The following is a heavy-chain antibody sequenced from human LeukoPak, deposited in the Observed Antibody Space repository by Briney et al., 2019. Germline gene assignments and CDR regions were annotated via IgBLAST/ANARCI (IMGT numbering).Heavy chain of an antibody. D-gene: IGHD6-19*01. CDR2: IYSDGSS. V-gene: IGHV4-61*10. CDR3: ARGALDSSDFYYFDS. J-gene: IGHJ4*02. Sequence: SETLSLTCTVSGASVSRSDCWTWIRQPAGKGLQYIGHIYSDGSSNYNSSLKSRITMSVDTSKSQFSLKLTSVTAADTAVYFCARGALDSSDFYYFDSWGQGTQVTVSS. CDR1: GASVSRSDC.